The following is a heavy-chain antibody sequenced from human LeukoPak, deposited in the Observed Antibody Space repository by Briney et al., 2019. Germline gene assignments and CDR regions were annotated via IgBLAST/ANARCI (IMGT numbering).Heavy chain of an antibody. CDR3: ARGSNPYWYFDL. CDR2: IYSGGST. D-gene: IGHD1-14*01. Sequence: GGSLRLSCAASGFSVSSNYMSWVRQAPGKGLEWVSVIYSGGSTYYADSVKGRFTISRDNSKYTLYLQMNSLRAEDTAVYYCARGSNPYWYFDLWGRGTLVTVSS. CDR1: GFSVSSNY. J-gene: IGHJ2*01. V-gene: IGHV3-53*01.